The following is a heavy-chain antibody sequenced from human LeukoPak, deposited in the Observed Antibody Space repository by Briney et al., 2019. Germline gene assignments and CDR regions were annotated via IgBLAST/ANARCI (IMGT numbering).Heavy chain of an antibody. J-gene: IGHJ6*03. CDR3: AVAVAGTSYYYYMDV. CDR2: INPNSGGT. CDR1: GYTFTGYY. D-gene: IGHD6-19*01. Sequence: ASVKVSCKASGYTFTGYYMHWVRQAPGQGLEWMGWINPNSGGTNYAQKFQGRVTMTRDTSISTAYMELSSLRSEDTAVYYCAVAVAGTSYYYYMDVWGKGTTVTVSS. V-gene: IGHV1-2*02.